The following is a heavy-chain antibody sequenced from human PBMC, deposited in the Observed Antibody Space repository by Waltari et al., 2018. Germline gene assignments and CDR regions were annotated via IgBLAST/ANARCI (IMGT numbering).Heavy chain of an antibody. CDR2: LDPEEGQA. CDR1: GDTFTDNY. J-gene: IGHJ3*01. V-gene: IGHV1-69-2*01. CDR3: AAALGGGISASRPFHF. D-gene: IGHD3-10*01. Sequence: EVQLLQSGAEVKKPGTPVKISCKVSGDTFTDNYIHWIQQAPGKGLQWMGLLDPEEGQAVYAEKFQGRVTMTADTSIHPAYMELTSLTSEDTAFYYCAAALGGGISASRPFHFWGQGTMITVSS.